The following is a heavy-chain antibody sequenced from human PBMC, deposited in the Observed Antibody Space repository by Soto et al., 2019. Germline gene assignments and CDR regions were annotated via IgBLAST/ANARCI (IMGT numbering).Heavy chain of an antibody. CDR3: ARLLAEYSASVGP. CDR1: GYNFASYW. Sequence: GESLKISCKGSGYNFASYWIGWVRQMPGKGLEWMGIIHPGDSDTRYSPSFRGQVTISADKSTSRAYLQWSSLEASDTAIYYCARLLAEYSASVGPWGQGTMVTVSS. D-gene: IGHD6-6*01. V-gene: IGHV5-51*01. CDR2: IHPGDSDT. J-gene: IGHJ5*02.